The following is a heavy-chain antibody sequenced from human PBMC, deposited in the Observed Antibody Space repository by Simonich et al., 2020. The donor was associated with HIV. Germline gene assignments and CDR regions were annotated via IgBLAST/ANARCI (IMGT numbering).Heavy chain of an antibody. CDR2: INHSGNT. V-gene: IGHV4-34*01. CDR1: GGSFSGYY. Sequence: QVQLQQWGAGLLKPSETLSLTCAVYGGSFSGYYWSWIRQPPGKGLEWIGEINHSGNTIYNPSLKGRGTISVEKSKNQFSRKLSSMTAADTAVYDCAAGHGLLRFLEWEGTYMDVWGKGTTVTVSS. J-gene: IGHJ6*03. D-gene: IGHD3-3*01. CDR3: AAGHGLLRFLEWEGTYMDV.